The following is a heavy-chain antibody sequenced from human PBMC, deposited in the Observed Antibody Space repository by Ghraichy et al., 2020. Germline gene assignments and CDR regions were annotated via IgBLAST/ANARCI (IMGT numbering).Heavy chain of an antibody. CDR3: ARDPATTVVTPGDY. D-gene: IGHD4-23*01. V-gene: IGHV3-21*01. CDR2: ISSSSSYI. J-gene: IGHJ4*02. CDR1: GFTFSSYS. Sequence: GGSLRLSCAASGFTFSSYSMNWVRQAPGKGLEWVSSISSSSSYIYYADSVKGRFTISRDNAKNSLYLQMNSLRAEDTAVYYCARDPATTVVTPGDYWGQGTLVTVSS.